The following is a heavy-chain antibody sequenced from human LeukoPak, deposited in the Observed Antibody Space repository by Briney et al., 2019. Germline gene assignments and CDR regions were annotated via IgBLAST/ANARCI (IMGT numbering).Heavy chain of an antibody. Sequence: SETLSLTCTVSDGSISSYYWSWIRQPPGKGLEWIGRINSSGNTRYNPSLKSRVTMSVDTSKNQFSLKLTSVTAADTAVYFCARGLAAAYDYNWFDPRGQGTLVTVSS. J-gene: IGHJ5*02. CDR2: INSSGNT. CDR1: DGSISSYY. D-gene: IGHD5-12*01. V-gene: IGHV4-4*07. CDR3: ARGLAAAYDYNWFDP.